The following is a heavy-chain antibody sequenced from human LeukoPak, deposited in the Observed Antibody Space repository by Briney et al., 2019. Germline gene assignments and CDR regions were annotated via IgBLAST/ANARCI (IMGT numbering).Heavy chain of an antibody. CDR3: ARDNGGTGWLY. Sequence: GGSLRLPCAASGFTFSRYWMSWVRQAPGKGLGWVANLNHDGSEKHYVDSVKGRFTISRDNAKNSMYLQMNSLRAEDTALYYCARDNGGTGWLYWGQGTLVTV. CDR2: LNHDGSEK. CDR1: GFTFSRYW. V-gene: IGHV3-7*05. J-gene: IGHJ4*02. D-gene: IGHD6-19*01.